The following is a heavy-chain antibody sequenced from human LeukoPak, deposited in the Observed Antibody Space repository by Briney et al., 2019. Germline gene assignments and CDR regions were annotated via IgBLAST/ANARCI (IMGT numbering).Heavy chain of an antibody. J-gene: IGHJ4*02. Sequence: GGSLRLSCAASGFIFSSYAMSWVRQAPGKGLEWVSVISGSGGGTYYADGVKGRFTISRDKSKNTLSLQMNSLRAEDTAVYYCAKGREPRGYYALGYWGQGTLVTVSS. CDR1: GFIFSSYA. D-gene: IGHD3-22*01. V-gene: IGHV3-23*01. CDR2: ISGSGGGT. CDR3: AKGREPRGYYALGY.